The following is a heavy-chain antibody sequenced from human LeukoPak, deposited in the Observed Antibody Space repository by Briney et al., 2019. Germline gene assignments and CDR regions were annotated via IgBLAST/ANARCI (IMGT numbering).Heavy chain of an antibody. Sequence: PGRSLRLSCAASGFTFDDYAMHWVRQAPGKGLEWVSAISWNSGSIGYADSVKGRFTISRDNAKNSLYLQMNSLRAEDTAVYYCASVMGAHGEDFDYWGQGTLVTVSS. CDR1: GFTFDDYA. CDR3: ASVMGAHGEDFDY. CDR2: ISWNSGSI. D-gene: IGHD1-26*01. J-gene: IGHJ4*02. V-gene: IGHV3-9*01.